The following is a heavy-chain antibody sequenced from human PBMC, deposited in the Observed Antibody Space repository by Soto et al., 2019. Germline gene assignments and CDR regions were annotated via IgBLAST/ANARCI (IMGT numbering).Heavy chain of an antibody. CDR1: GGTISSYC. J-gene: IGHJ2*01. CDR2: IHYSGNT. CDR3: ARRYYGGNYWYFDL. D-gene: IGHD4-17*01. V-gene: IGHV4-59*08. Sequence: LETLSLTCTVSGGTISSYCWSWIRQPPGKGLEWIGYIHYSGNTNYNPSLKSRVTISIDTSKSQFSLMLSSVTAADTAVYYCARRYYGGNYWYFDLWGRGTLVTVSS.